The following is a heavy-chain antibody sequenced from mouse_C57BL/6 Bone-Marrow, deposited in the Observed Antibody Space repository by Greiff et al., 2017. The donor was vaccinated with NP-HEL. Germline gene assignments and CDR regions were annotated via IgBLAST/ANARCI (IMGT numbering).Heavy chain of an antibody. CDR3: TVVYGSSYGRAFAY. V-gene: IGHV6-3*01. J-gene: IGHJ3*01. CDR2: IRLKSDNYAT. CDR1: GFTFSNYW. Sequence: EVKLQESGGGLVQPGGSMKLSCVASGFTFSNYWMNWVRRSPEKGLEWVAQIRLKSDNYATHYAESVKGRFTISRDDSKSIVYLQMNNLRAEDTRIYYCTVVYGSSYGRAFAYWGQGTLVTVSA. D-gene: IGHD1-1*01.